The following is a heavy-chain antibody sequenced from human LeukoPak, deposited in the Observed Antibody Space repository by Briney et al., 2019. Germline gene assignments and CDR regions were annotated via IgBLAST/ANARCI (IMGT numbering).Heavy chain of an antibody. CDR3: ARAYGSRWGSYYYGMDV. J-gene: IGHJ6*02. Sequence: PGGSLRLSCAASGFTFSSYAMSWVRQAPGKGLEWVSAISGSGGSTYYADSVKGRFTISRDNSNNTLYMQMNSLTAEDTAVYYCARAYGSRWGSYYYGMDVWGQGTTVAVSS. D-gene: IGHD2-21*01. CDR1: GFTFSSYA. V-gene: IGHV3-23*01. CDR2: ISGSGGST.